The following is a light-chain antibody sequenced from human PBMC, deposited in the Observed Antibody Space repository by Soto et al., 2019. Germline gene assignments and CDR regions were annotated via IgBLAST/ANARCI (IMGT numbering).Light chain of an antibody. J-gene: IGLJ1*01. CDR2: EVS. Sequence: QSVLTQPASVSGSPGRSITISCTGTSSDVGGYNYVSWYQQHPGKAPKLMIYEVSDRPSGVSNRFSGSKSGNTASLTISGLQAEDEADYYCSSYTITSTYVFGTGTKVTVL. CDR1: SSDVGGYNY. V-gene: IGLV2-14*01. CDR3: SSYTITSTYV.